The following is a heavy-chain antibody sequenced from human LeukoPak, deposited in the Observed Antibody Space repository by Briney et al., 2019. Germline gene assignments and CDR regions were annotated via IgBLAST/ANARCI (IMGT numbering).Heavy chain of an antibody. Sequence: ASGKVSFTASGYTFTSYGISWVRQAPGQGLEGMGWISAYNGNTNYAQKLQGRVTMTTDTSTSTAYMELRSLRADDTAVYYCARDPYPMVRGVIFDPWGQGTLVTVSS. V-gene: IGHV1-18*01. D-gene: IGHD3-10*01. CDR1: GYTFTSYG. CDR2: ISAYNGNT. CDR3: ARDPYPMVRGVIFDP. J-gene: IGHJ5*02.